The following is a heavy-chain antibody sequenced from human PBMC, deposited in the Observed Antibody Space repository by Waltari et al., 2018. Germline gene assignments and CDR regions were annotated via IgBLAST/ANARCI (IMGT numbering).Heavy chain of an antibody. V-gene: IGHV1-2*02. D-gene: IGHD6-6*01. J-gene: IGHJ4*02. CDR3: ARRKDGSSWGYDY. CDR1: AYPFTGHY. CDR2: INHNNGGT. Sequence: QVQIVQSGAEVKEPGASVKVSCKASAYPFTGHYIHWVRQAPGQGLEWMGWINHNNGGTKYSQNFQGRVTMTRDTSISTAYMELSSLTSDDTAVYYCARRKDGSSWGYDYWGQGTLVTVSS.